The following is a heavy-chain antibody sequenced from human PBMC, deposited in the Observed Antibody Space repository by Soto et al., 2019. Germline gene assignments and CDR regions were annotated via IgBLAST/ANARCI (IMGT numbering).Heavy chain of an antibody. CDR1: GGSFSGYY. Sequence: SETLSLTRAVYGGSFSGYYWSWIRQPPGKGLEWIGEINHSGSTNYNPSLKSRVTISVDTSKNQFSLKLSSVTAADTAVYYCADGYSYGIDYWGQGTLVTVSS. D-gene: IGHD5-18*01. V-gene: IGHV4-34*01. J-gene: IGHJ4*02. CDR2: INHSGST. CDR3: ADGYSYGIDY.